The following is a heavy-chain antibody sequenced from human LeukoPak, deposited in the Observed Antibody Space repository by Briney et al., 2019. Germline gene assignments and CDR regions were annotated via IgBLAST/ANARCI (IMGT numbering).Heavy chain of an antibody. CDR1: GFTFSSYA. J-gene: IGHJ4*02. Sequence: GGSLRLSCAASGFTFSSYAMHWVRQAPGKGLVWVSRIKSDGSSTTYADSVKGRFTISRDNAKNTLYLEMNSLRAEDTAVYYCARTFAAAHIDYWGQGTLVTVSS. V-gene: IGHV3-74*01. CDR2: IKSDGSST. CDR3: ARTFAAAHIDY. D-gene: IGHD2-15*01.